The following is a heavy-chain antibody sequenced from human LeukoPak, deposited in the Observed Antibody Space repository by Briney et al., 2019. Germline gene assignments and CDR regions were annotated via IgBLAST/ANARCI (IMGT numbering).Heavy chain of an antibody. CDR2: INQDGSEK. CDR3: ARDGGGDIVVAFAFDI. J-gene: IGHJ3*02. V-gene: IGHV3-7*05. CDR1: GFTFSNYW. Sequence: GGSLGLSCAASGFTFSNYWLSWVRQAPGKGLEWVAHINQDGSEKYYVDSVKGRFATSRDNAKNSLYLQMNSLRAEDTAVYYCARDGGGDIVVAFAFDIWGQGTMVTVSS. D-gene: IGHD2-15*01.